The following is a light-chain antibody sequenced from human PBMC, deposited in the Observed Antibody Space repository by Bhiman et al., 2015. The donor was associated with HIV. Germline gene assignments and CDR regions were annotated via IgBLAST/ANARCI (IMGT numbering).Light chain of an antibody. CDR2: DVT. Sequence: QSALTQPASVSGSPGQSITISCTGTSSDVGGSNYVSWYQHHPGKAPKLIISDVTNRPSGISDRFSGSKSGNTASLTISGLQAEDEADYYCCSYTSSSTYVFGSGTKVTV. V-gene: IGLV2-14*03. CDR1: SSDVGGSNY. CDR3: CSYTSSSTYV. J-gene: IGLJ1*01.